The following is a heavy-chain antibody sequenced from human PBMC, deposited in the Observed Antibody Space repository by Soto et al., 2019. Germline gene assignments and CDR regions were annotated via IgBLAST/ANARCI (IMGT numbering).Heavy chain of an antibody. Sequence: SETLSLTCNASGGSITSSCSAWGWIRQSPGKGLEWIGTIYYSGNIYYIPSLKSRVTISVNTSKNQFSLKLSSVTAADTAVYYCARLAVLRYFDWLSRTDYWGQGTLVTVSS. CDR1: GGSITSSCSA. CDR3: ARLAVLRYFDWLSRTDY. CDR2: IYYSGNI. D-gene: IGHD3-9*01. V-gene: IGHV4-39*01. J-gene: IGHJ4*02.